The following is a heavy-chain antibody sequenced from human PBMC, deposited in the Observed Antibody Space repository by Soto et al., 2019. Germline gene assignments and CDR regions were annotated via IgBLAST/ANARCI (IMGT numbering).Heavy chain of an antibody. Sequence: EVQLLESGGGLVQPGGSLRLSCAASGFTFSSYAMSWVRQAPGKGLEWVSAISGSGGSTYYADSVKGRFTISRDNSKNTVYLQMNSLRAEDTAVYYCAKESGSYGAYRGWGDYWGQGNLVTVSS. CDR1: GFTFSSYA. D-gene: IGHD4-17*01. CDR3: AKESGSYGAYRGWGDY. CDR2: ISGSGGST. V-gene: IGHV3-23*01. J-gene: IGHJ4*02.